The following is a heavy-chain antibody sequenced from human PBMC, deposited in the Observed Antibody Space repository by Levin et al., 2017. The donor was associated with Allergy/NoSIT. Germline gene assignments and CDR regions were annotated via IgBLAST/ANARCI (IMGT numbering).Heavy chain of an antibody. J-gene: IGHJ3*01. Sequence: GGSLRLSCAASGFQFSLYGMHWVRQAPGKGLEWVALIVFDGNDQYYADSVKGRFTISRDNSKNTLYLQMRSLRENDTAIYYCAKRGYCSGNTCQSHDAIDVWGQGTLVIVSS. D-gene: IGHD2-15*01. CDR1: GFQFSLYG. CDR2: IVFDGNDQ. CDR3: AKRGYCSGNTCQSHDAIDV. V-gene: IGHV3-30*18.